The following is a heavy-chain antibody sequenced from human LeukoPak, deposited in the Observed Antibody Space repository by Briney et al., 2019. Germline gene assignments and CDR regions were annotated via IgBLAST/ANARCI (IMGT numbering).Heavy chain of an antibody. V-gene: IGHV4-59*08. D-gene: IGHD1-1*01. J-gene: IGHJ3*02. CDR3: ARHIDDLTRAFDI. Sequence: PSETLSLTCTVSGGSISSYYWSWIRQPPGGGREGIGYIYYSGSTNYNPSLKSRVTISVDTSKNQFSLKLSSVTAADTAVYYCARHIDDLTRAFDIWGQGTMVTVSS. CDR1: GGSISSYY. CDR2: IYYSGST.